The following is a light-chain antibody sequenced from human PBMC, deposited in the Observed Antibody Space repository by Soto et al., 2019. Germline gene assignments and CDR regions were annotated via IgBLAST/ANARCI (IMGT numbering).Light chain of an antibody. CDR1: QSVSSN. V-gene: IGKV3-15*01. J-gene: IGKJ1*01. CDR2: GAS. Sequence: IVMTQSPATLSVSPGERATLSCRASQSVSSNLAWYQQKPGQAPRLLMYGASTRATGIPARFRGSGSGTEFTLTISSLQSEDVAVYYCQQYFSTRTFGQGTKVEVK. CDR3: QQYFSTRT.